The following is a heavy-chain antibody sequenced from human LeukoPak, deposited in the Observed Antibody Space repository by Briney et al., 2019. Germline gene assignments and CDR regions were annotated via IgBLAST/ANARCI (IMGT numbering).Heavy chain of an antibody. CDR3: AKDRRNWNAGKYFDY. V-gene: IGHV4-34*01. Sequence: SETLSLTCAVYGGSFRGYYWSWIRQPPGKGLEWIGEINHSGSTNYNPSLKSRVTISVDTSKNQFSLKLSSVTAADTAVYYCAKDRRNWNAGKYFDYWGQGTLVTVSS. J-gene: IGHJ4*02. CDR1: GGSFRGYY. D-gene: IGHD1-1*01. CDR2: INHSGST.